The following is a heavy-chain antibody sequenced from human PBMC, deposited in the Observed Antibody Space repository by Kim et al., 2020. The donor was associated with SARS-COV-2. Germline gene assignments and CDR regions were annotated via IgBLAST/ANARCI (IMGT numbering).Heavy chain of an antibody. J-gene: IGHJ4*02. V-gene: IGHV3-33*06. D-gene: IGHD3-10*01. Sequence: GGSLRLSCAASGFTFSSYGMHWVRQAPGKGLEWVAVIWYDGSNKYYADSVKGRFTISRDNSKNTLYLQMISLRAEDTAVYYCAKGRRGLWFREVYGASTVDYWGQGTLDTVSS. CDR1: GFTFSSYG. CDR2: IWYDGSNK. CDR3: AKGRRGLWFREVYGASTVDY.